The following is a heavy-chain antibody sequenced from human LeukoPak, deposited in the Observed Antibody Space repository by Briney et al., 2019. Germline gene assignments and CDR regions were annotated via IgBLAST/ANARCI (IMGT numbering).Heavy chain of an antibody. CDR3: ARKTYYYDSGSYSKSYYFDY. V-gene: IGHV3-53*01. CDR2: IYSGGST. CDR1: GFTVSSNY. D-gene: IGHD3-10*01. J-gene: IGHJ4*02. Sequence: GGSLRLSCAVSGFTVSSNYMTWVRQAPGKGLEWVSVIYSGGSTYYADSVKGRFTISRDNAKNSLFLQLNSLRAEDTAVYYCARKTYYYDSGSYSKSYYFDYWGQAPLATVSS.